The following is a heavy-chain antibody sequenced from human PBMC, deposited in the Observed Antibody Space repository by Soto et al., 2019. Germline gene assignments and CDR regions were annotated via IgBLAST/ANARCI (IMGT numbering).Heavy chain of an antibody. CDR3: ARRAFGSSRSFDI. V-gene: IGHV3-33*01. D-gene: IGHD6-6*01. CDR2: IWYDASKQ. J-gene: IGHJ3*02. CDR1: GFSVSVYV. Sequence: GGALRLFCETSGFSVSVYVMHWVCEAPGKGLEWVAVIWYDASKQFYAASVEGRFTISRDNSKAILYLQMNSLRAEDTALYYFARRAFGSSRSFDIWGQGTMVTFSS.